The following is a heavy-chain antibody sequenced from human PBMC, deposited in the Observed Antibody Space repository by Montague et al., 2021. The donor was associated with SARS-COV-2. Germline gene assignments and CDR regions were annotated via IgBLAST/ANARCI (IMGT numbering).Heavy chain of an antibody. Sequence: SETLSLTCTVSGGSISSYYWSWIRQPPGKGLEWIGYIYYSGSTNYNPSLKSRVTISVDTSKNQFSLKLSSVTAADTAVYYCARDSRTDFDWLLADSGNYYYYLDVWGKGTTVTVSS. D-gene: IGHD3-9*01. J-gene: IGHJ6*03. V-gene: IGHV4-59*01. CDR3: ARDSRTDFDWLLADSGNYYYYLDV. CDR1: GGSISSYY. CDR2: IYYSGST.